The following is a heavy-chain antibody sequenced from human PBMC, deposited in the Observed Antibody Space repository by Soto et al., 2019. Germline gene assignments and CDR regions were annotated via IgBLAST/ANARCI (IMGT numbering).Heavy chain of an antibody. CDR1: GGSISSSSYY. CDR3: ARGARAVVRGVILRSDYYYYYYMDV. J-gene: IGHJ6*03. D-gene: IGHD3-10*01. CDR2: IYYSGST. Sequence: SETLSLTCTVSGGSISSSSYYWGWIRQPPGKGLEWIGSIYYSGSTYYNPSLKSRVTISVDPSKNQFSLKLSSVTAADTAVYYCARGARAVVRGVILRSDYYYYYYMDVWGKGTTVTVSS. V-gene: IGHV4-39*01.